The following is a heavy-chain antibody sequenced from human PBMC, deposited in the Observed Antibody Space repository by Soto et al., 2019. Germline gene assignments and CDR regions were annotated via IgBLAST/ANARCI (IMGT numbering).Heavy chain of an antibody. CDR3: ARDPAFYGTVTTPHYYYYGMDV. J-gene: IGHJ6*02. Sequence: QVQLQESGPGLVKPSQTLSLTCTVSGGSISSGGYYWSWIRQHPGKGLEWIGYIYYSGSTYYNPSLQSRVTISVDTSKNPFSLKLSSVTAADTAVYYCARDPAFYGTVTTPHYYYYGMDVWGQGTTVTVSS. V-gene: IGHV4-31*03. CDR1: GGSISSGGYY. D-gene: IGHD4-17*01. CDR2: IYYSGST.